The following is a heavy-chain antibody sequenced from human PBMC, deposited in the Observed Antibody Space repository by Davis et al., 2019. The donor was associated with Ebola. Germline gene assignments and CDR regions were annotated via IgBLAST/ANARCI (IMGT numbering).Heavy chain of an antibody. J-gene: IGHJ4*02. CDR2: IIPIFGTA. CDR3: ARDRWELRSGYYFDY. CDR1: GGTFSSYA. D-gene: IGHD1-26*01. V-gene: IGHV1-69*13. Sequence: AASVKVSCKASGGTFSSYAISWVRQAPGQGLEWMGGIIPIFGTANYAQKFQGRVTITADESTSTAYTELSSLRSEDTAVYYCARDRWELRSGYYFDYWGQGTLVTVSS.